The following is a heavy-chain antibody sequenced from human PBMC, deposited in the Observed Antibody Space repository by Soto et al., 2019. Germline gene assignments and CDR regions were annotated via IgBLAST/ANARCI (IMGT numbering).Heavy chain of an antibody. D-gene: IGHD3-22*01. J-gene: IGHJ4*02. CDR3: ASAVGKYYYDSSGYYGYYFDY. CDR1: GGSISSSNW. Sequence: SETLSLTCAVSGGSISSSNWWSWVRQPPGKGLEWIGEIYHSGSTNYNPSLKSRVTISVVKSKNQFSLKLGSVTAADTAVYYCASAVGKYYYDSSGYYGYYFDYWGQGTLVTVSS. V-gene: IGHV4-4*02. CDR2: IYHSGST.